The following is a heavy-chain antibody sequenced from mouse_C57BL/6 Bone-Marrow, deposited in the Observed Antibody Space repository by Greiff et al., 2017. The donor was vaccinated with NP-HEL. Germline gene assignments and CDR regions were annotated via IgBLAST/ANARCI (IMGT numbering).Heavy chain of an antibody. D-gene: IGHD1-1*01. CDR1: GYTFTSYW. V-gene: IGHV1-64*01. CDR2: IHPNSGST. J-gene: IGHJ1*03. Sequence: QVQLQQPGAELVKPGASVKLSCKASGYTFTSYWMHWVKQRPGQGLEWIGMIHPNSGSTNYNEKFKGKATLTVDQSSSTAYMQLSSLTSEDSAVYYCARDYGSSYGYWYFDVWGTGTTVTVSS. CDR3: ARDYGSSYGYWYFDV.